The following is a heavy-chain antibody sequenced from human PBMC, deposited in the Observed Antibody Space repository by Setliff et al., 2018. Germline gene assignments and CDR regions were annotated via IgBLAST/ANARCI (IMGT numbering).Heavy chain of an antibody. CDR2: INHSGST. CDR3: AGGYGYSSGWYRVYFDY. Sequence: PSETLSLTCAVYGGSFSGYYWSWIRQPPGKGLEWIGEINHSGSTNYNPSLKSRVTISVDTSKNQFSLKLSSVTAADTAVYYCAGGYGYSSGWYRVYFDYWGQGTLVTVSS. J-gene: IGHJ4*02. V-gene: IGHV4-34*01. CDR1: GGSFSGYY. D-gene: IGHD6-19*01.